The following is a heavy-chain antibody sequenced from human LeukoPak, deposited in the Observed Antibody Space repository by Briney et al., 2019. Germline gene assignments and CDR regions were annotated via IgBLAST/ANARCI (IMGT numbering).Heavy chain of an antibody. CDR1: GFTFSSYG. J-gene: IGHJ4*02. CDR3: AKDRITISPGSFDY. Sequence: GGSLRLSCAASGFTFSSYGMSWVRQAPGRGLEWVSTITGSGGNTYYADSVKGRFTISRDNSKNTLYLQMNSLRAEDTAVYYCAKDRITISPGSFDYWGQGTLVTVSS. V-gene: IGHV3-23*01. D-gene: IGHD3-9*01. CDR2: ITGSGGNT.